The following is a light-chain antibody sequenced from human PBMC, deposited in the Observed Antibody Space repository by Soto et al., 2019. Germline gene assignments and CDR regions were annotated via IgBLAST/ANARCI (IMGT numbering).Light chain of an antibody. V-gene: IGLV2-14*01. J-gene: IGLJ2*01. CDR2: DVS. CDR1: SSDVGGYNY. CDR3: SSYTSSSPSVV. Sequence: QSALTQPASVSGSPGQSSTISCTGTSSDVGGYNYVSWYQQHPGKAPKLMIYDVSNRPSGVSNRFSGSKSGNTASLTISGLQAEDEADYYCSSYTSSSPSVVFGGGTKVTVL.